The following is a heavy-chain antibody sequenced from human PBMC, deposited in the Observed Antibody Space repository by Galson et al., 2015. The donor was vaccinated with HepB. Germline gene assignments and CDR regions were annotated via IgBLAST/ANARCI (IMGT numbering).Heavy chain of an antibody. J-gene: IGHJ3*02. D-gene: IGHD1-26*01. V-gene: IGHV4-59*01. Sequence: LSLTCTCSGGSISSYYWSWIRQPPGKGLEGIGCIYYSGSTNYNPSLKSRVTISLDTSKNQFSLKLSSVTAADTAVYYCARGVGATIAIWGQGTMVTVSS. CDR1: GGSISSYY. CDR3: ARGVGATIAI. CDR2: IYYSGST.